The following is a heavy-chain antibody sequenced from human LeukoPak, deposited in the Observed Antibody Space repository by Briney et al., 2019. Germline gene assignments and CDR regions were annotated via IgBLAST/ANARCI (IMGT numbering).Heavy chain of an antibody. J-gene: IGHJ3*01. Sequence: PGRSLRLSCVASGFTFSHHWMTWYRQAPGKGLEWVANLNQDGSVQLYGDSVRGRFTISRDNAKNSVYIQMNSLRVEDTAMYYCARDHNVADVWGQGTMVTVSS. CDR2: LNQDGSVQ. V-gene: IGHV3-7*01. CDR1: GFTFSHHW. CDR3: ARDHNVADV. D-gene: IGHD2-8*01.